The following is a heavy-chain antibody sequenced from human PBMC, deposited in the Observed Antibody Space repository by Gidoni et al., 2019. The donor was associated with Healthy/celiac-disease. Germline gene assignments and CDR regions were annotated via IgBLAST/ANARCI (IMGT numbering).Heavy chain of an antibody. J-gene: IGHJ5*02. CDR2: ISYDGSNK. D-gene: IGHD6-13*01. V-gene: IGHV3-30*18. CDR3: AKGKIRSGRAAAGKGDWFDP. Sequence: QVQLVESGGGVVQPGRSLRLSCAASGFTFSSYGMHWVRQAPGKGLQWVAVISYDGSNKYYADSVKGRFTISRDNSKNTLYLQMNSLRAEDTAVYYCAKGKIRSGRAAAGKGDWFDPWGQGTLVTVSS. CDR1: GFTFSSYG.